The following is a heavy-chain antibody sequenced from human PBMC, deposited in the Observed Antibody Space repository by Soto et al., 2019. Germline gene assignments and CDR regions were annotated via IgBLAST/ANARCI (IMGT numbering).Heavy chain of an antibody. J-gene: IGHJ3*02. V-gene: IGHV3-33*01. CDR1: GFTFSGYG. CDR2: VWHDGSTK. D-gene: IGHD1-20*01. CDR3: ARGKGSNWYEDAFDI. Sequence: GGSLRLSCAASGFTFSGYGMHWVRQAPDKGLEWVAVVWHDGSTKFYADSVKGRFTVSRDSFENMLYLQMNSLSAEDTAVYYCARGKGSNWYEDAFDIWGQGTMVTVSS.